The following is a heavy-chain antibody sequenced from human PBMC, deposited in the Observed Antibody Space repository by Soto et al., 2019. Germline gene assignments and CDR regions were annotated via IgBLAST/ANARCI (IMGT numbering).Heavy chain of an antibody. CDR3: AGGNSGAFEI. Sequence: QVQLVQSGAEVKKPGASVKVSCKASGYTLTTYSMHWVRQAPGQRLEWMGWMNPLNGDTKYSQRFQGRLTIIRDTSASPAYMVLSSRRSEDTAIYYCAGGNSGAFEIWGQGTMVTVSS. J-gene: IGHJ3*02. V-gene: IGHV1-3*01. CDR1: GYTLTTYS. CDR2: MNPLNGDT. D-gene: IGHD6-19*01.